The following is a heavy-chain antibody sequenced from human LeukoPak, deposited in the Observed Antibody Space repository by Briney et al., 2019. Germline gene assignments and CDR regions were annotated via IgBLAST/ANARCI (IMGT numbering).Heavy chain of an antibody. CDR3: ARELGGHYFDH. Sequence: ASVEVSCKASVDTFSSYAITWVRQSPGQGLEWMVRIIPSFSLTTYAQKFQGRATITAEKFTSTVYMQLSSLRSEDTAVYYCARELGGHYFDHWGQGSLVTVSS. CDR2: IIPSFSLT. D-gene: IGHD3-16*01. CDR1: VDTFSSYA. J-gene: IGHJ4*02. V-gene: IGHV1-69*04.